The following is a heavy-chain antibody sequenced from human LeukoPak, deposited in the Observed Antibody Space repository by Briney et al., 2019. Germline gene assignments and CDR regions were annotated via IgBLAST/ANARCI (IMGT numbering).Heavy chain of an antibody. D-gene: IGHD6-6*01. Sequence: GGSLRLSCAASGIILSSYWMSWVRQAPGKGLEWVANIKQDGSEKYYVDSVKGRFTISRDNAKNSLYLQMNSLRAEDTAVYYCARESFAARWDWGQGTLVTVSS. V-gene: IGHV3-7*01. J-gene: IGHJ4*02. CDR3: ARESFAARWD. CDR2: IKQDGSEK. CDR1: GIILSSYW.